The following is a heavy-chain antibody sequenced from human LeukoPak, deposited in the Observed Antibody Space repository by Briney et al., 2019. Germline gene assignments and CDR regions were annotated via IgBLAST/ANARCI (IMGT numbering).Heavy chain of an antibody. D-gene: IGHD6-6*01. CDR3: ARVLAARQGGAYYFDY. CDR2: MNPNSGNT. Sequence: ASVKVSCKASGYTFTSYDINWVRQATGQGLEWMGWMNPNSGNTGYAQKFQGRVTITRNTSISTAYMELSSLRSEDTAVYYCARVLAARQGGAYYFDYWGQRTLVTVSS. V-gene: IGHV1-8*03. J-gene: IGHJ4*02. CDR1: GYTFTSYD.